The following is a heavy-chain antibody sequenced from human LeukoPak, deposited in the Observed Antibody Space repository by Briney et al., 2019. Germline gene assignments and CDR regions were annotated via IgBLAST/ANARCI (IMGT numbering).Heavy chain of an antibody. CDR2: TIPIFGTA. V-gene: IGHV1-69*05. Sequence: ASVKVSCKASGGTFSSYAISWVRQAPGQGLEWMGGTIPIFGTANYAQKFQGRVTITTDESTSTAYMELSSLRSEDTAVYYCARGVVTAIPYHYYYYMDVWGKGTTVTVSS. CDR3: ARGVVTAIPYHYYYYMDV. J-gene: IGHJ6*03. CDR1: GGTFSSYA. D-gene: IGHD2-21*02.